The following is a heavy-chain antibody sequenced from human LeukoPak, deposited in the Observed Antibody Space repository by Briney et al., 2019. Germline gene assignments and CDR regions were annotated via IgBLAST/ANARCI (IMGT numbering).Heavy chain of an antibody. CDR2: MSSSGRTI. J-gene: IGHJ1*01. V-gene: IGHV3-11*01. CDR3: AREPSYDTSGYYYFHH. D-gene: IGHD3-22*01. Sequence: PGRSLRLSCAGSGFTFSSNDMSWVRQPPGKGLEWVSYMSSSGRTIYYADSVKGRFTISRDNAKNSLYLQMNSLRAEDTAVYYCAREPSYDTSGYYYFHHWGQGTLVTVSS. CDR1: GFTFSSND.